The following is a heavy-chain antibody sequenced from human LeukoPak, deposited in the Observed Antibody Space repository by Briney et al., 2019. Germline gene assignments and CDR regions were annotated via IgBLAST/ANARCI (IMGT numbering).Heavy chain of an antibody. Sequence: ASVKVSCKASGYTFTSYGIGWVRQAPGQGLEWMGWISAYNGNTNYAQKLQGRVTMSTDTSTSTAYMELRSLRSEDTAVYYCAREASAYSSSRRNAFDIWGQGTMVTVSS. CDR1: GYTFTSYG. D-gene: IGHD6-13*01. CDR3: AREASAYSSSRRNAFDI. J-gene: IGHJ3*02. V-gene: IGHV1-18*01. CDR2: ISAYNGNT.